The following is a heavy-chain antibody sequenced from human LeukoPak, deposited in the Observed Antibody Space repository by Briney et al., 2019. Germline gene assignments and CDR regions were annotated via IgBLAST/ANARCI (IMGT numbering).Heavy chain of an antibody. Sequence: PGWSLRLSCAASGFTFSSYAMSLVRRAPGKGLEWVSAISGSGGSTYYADSVKGRFTISRDNSKNTLYLQMNSLRAEDTAVYYCAIAASGPNWFDPWGQGTLVTVSS. CDR1: GFTFSSYA. J-gene: IGHJ5*02. CDR3: AIAASGPNWFDP. CDR2: ISGSGGST. V-gene: IGHV3-23*01. D-gene: IGHD6-13*01.